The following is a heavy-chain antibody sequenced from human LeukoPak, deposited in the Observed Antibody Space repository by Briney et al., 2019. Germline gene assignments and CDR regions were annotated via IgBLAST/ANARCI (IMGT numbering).Heavy chain of an antibody. CDR2: MNPNSGNT. V-gene: IGHV1-18*01. CDR3: ARTSHYVDIAATIPYGIYYFDY. CDR1: GYTFTSYD. Sequence: ASVKVSCKASGYTFTSYDISWVRQATGQGLEWMGWMNPNSGNTNYAQKLQGRVTMTTDTSTSTAYMELRSLRSDDTAVYYCARTSHYVDIAATIPYGIYYFDYWGQGTLVTVSS. J-gene: IGHJ4*02. D-gene: IGHD5-12*01.